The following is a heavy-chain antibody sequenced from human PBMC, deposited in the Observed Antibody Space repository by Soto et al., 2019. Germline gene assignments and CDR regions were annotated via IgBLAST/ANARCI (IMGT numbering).Heavy chain of an antibody. CDR2: IKEDGSEK. CDR1: GFTFSSYW. CDR3: ARPARECNRPGCAI. J-gene: IGHJ4*02. V-gene: IGHV3-7*01. Sequence: PGGSLRLSCAASGFTFSSYWMTWVRQAPGKGLECVANIKEDGSEKYYVDSVKGRFIISRDNAKKSLYLQMNSLRADDTAVYYCARPARECNRPGCAIWGPGTLVTVSS. D-gene: IGHD2-2*01.